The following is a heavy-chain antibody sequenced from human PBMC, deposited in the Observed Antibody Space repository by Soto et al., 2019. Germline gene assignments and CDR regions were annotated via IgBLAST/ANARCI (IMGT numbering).Heavy chain of an antibody. CDR3: ASGPNDGFI. CDR2: IYSGVNT. D-gene: IGHD1-1*01. J-gene: IGHJ3*02. V-gene: IGHV3-53*01. CDR1: GLTVSNNY. Sequence: EVQLVESGGGLIQPGGSLRLSCAASGLTVSNNYMSWVRQAPGKGLEWVSGIYSGVNTNYADSVKGRFIIARDNSKNTVHLQTNNLSAEDTAVYYCASGPNDGFIWGQGTTVTVSS.